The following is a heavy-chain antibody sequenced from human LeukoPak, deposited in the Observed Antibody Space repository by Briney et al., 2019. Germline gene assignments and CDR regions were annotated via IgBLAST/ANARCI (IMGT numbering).Heavy chain of an antibody. V-gene: IGHV3-30*02. J-gene: IGHJ6*02. CDR3: AREYYDGNYYYYGMDV. Sequence: GGSLRLSCAASGFTFSSYGMHWVRQAPGKGLEWVAFIRYDGSNKFHADSVKGRFTISRDNSKNTLYLQMNSLRAEDTAVYYCAREYYDGNYYYYGMDVWGQGTTVTVSS. CDR1: GFTFSSYG. D-gene: IGHD3-22*01. CDR2: IRYDGSNK.